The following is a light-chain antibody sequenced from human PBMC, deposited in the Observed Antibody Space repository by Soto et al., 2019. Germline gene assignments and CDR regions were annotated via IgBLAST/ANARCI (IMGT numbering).Light chain of an antibody. CDR1: QTFSNSF. CDR2: GAS. Sequence: EIVFTQSPCTLSLSPVERATLSCRASQTFSNSFLSWFQQIPGQAPRLLIYGASMRANGIPARFSGSGSGTDFTLTISSLQNEDFAVYYCQQYGSSPGTFGQGTKVDIK. CDR3: QQYGSSPGT. V-gene: IGKV3-20*01. J-gene: IGKJ1*01.